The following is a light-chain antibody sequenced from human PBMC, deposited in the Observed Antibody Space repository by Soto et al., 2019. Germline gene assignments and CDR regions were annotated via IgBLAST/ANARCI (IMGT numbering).Light chain of an antibody. V-gene: IGKV3D-20*02. J-gene: IGKJ5*01. CDR1: QSLSSSS. Sequence: EIVLTQSPGTLSSSPGERATLSCRASQSLSSSSLAWYQQRPGQAPRPLIYDGSKRAAGVPDRISGDGSGTDYTLTISSLEPEDFAVYYCQQRTRWPMTFGQGTRLEIK. CDR2: DGS. CDR3: QQRTRWPMT.